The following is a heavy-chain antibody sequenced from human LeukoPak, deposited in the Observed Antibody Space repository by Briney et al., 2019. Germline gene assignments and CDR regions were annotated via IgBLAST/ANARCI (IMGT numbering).Heavy chain of an antibody. V-gene: IGHV3-73*01. D-gene: IGHD5-24*01. J-gene: IGHJ4*02. CDR1: GFTFSGSA. CDR3: TKNGRDGYNFH. Sequence: PGGSLRLSCAASGFTFSGSAMQWVRQASGKGLEWVGRIRSKANSYATAYAASVKGRFTISRDDSKNTAYLQMNSLKTEDTAVYYCTKNGRDGYNFHWGQGALVTVSS. CDR2: IRSKANSYAT.